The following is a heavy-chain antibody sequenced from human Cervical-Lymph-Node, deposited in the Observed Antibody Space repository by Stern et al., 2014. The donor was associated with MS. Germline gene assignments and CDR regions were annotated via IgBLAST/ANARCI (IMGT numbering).Heavy chain of an antibody. CDR3: ARGGGDNWFDP. D-gene: IGHD3-16*01. J-gene: IGHJ5*02. Sequence: QVQLGQSGAEVKKPGSSVRVSCKASGGISWVRQAPGQGLEWMGGVIPFVGTSNYAQKFQGRVTITADTATNTAYLELNSLRLDDTAVYYWARGGGDNWFDPWGQGTLVTVSS. CDR2: VIPFVGTS. CDR1: GG. V-gene: IGHV1-69*06.